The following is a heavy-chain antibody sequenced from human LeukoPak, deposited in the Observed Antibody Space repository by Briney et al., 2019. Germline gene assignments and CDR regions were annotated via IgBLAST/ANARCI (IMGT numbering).Heavy chain of an antibody. Sequence: SGGSLRLSCAPSGFTFSTYAMSCVPHATGKGLEWVSCINGRGVSTYYADSEKGRFTISRDNSKNTLYLQMSSLRADDTAIYYCAREAYYDCSGSLDYWGQGTLVTVSS. CDR2: INGRGVST. J-gene: IGHJ4*02. V-gene: IGHV3-23*01. CDR3: AREAYYDCSGSLDY. CDR1: GFTFSTYA. D-gene: IGHD3-22*01.